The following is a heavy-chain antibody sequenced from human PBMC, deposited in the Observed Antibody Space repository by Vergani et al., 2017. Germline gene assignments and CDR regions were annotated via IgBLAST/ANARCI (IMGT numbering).Heavy chain of an antibody. Sequence: VQLVQSGAEVKKPGATVKISCKVSGYTFTDYYMHWVQQAPGKGLEWMGWINPNSGGTNYAQKFQGRVTMTRDTSISTAYMELSRLRSDDTAVYYCASHTYDFWSYWGQGTLVTVSS. CDR1: GYTFTDYY. V-gene: IGHV1-2*02. D-gene: IGHD3-3*01. CDR2: INPNSGGT. J-gene: IGHJ4*02. CDR3: ASHTYDFWSY.